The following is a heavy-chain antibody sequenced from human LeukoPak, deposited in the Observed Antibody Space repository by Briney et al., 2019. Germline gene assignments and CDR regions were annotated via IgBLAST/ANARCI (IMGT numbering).Heavy chain of an antibody. Sequence: EASVKVSCKASGYTFTSYGMNWVRQAPGQGLEWMGWISVYNGNTKYAQKFQGRVTMTTDTSTSTAYMELRSLRSDDTAVYYCARDLNRYRVSDYWGQGTLVTVSS. D-gene: IGHD1-1*01. CDR2: ISVYNGNT. V-gene: IGHV1-18*01. J-gene: IGHJ4*02. CDR1: GYTFTSYG. CDR3: ARDLNRYRVSDY.